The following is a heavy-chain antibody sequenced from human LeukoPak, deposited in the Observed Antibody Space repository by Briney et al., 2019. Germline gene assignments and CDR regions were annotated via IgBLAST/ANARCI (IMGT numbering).Heavy chain of an antibody. D-gene: IGHD3-22*01. Sequence: GTSLRLACAASGFTFSSYWMSWVRQAPGKGLEWVANIKQDGSEKYYVDSVKGRFTISRDNAKNSLYLQMNSLRAEDTAVYYCARDGDGDSGYYLGKGDYWGQGTLVTVSS. CDR3: ARDGDGDSGYYLGKGDY. CDR1: GFTFSSYW. J-gene: IGHJ4*02. CDR2: IKQDGSEK. V-gene: IGHV3-7*01.